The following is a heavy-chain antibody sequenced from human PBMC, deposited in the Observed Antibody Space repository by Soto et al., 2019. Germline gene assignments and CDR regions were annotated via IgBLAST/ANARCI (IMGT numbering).Heavy chain of an antibody. CDR1: GGSESSCRCS. J-gene: IGHJ4*02. CDR2: IYYSGST. CDR3: ARRRYYFDY. V-gene: IGHV4-31*11. Sequence: TLPITDAVPGGSESSCRCSWSWNRQHPGKGLEWIGYIYYSGSTYYNPSLKSRVTISVDTPKNQFSLKLSSVTAADTAVYYCARRRYYFDYWGQGTLVTGSS.